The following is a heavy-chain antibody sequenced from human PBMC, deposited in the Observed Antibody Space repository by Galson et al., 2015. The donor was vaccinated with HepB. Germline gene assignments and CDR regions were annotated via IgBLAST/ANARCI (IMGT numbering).Heavy chain of an antibody. J-gene: IGHJ4*02. CDR1: GFTFSDFW. V-gene: IGHV3-74*01. CDR2: INPSGSAA. CDR3: ARDVIAVVPGAPPTLDH. Sequence: SLRLSCAASGFTFSDFWMHWVRQAPGERPVWVARINPSGSAAGYADSVKGRFTISRDNTRSTLYLQLDSLRGDDTAVYYCARDVIAVVPGAPPTLDHWGQGTLVTVSS. D-gene: IGHD2-21*01.